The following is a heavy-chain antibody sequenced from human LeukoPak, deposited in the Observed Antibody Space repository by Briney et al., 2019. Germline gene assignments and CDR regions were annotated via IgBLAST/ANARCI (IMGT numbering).Heavy chain of an antibody. Sequence: SETLSLTCTVSGGPISSSAYYWAWIRQPPGKGLEWIGSVYYSGSTNYNPSLKSRVTISVDTSRDHFSLKLSSVTAADTAIYYCARDRLDNPMLKGDAFNVWGQGTMVTVSS. CDR1: GGPISSSAYY. D-gene: IGHD3-16*01. J-gene: IGHJ3*01. CDR2: VYYSGST. V-gene: IGHV4-39*07. CDR3: ARDRLDNPMLKGDAFNV.